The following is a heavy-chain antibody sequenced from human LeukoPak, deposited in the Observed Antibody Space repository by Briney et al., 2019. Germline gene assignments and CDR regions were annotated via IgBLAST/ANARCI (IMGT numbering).Heavy chain of an antibody. V-gene: IGHV4-34*01. CDR2: INHSGST. J-gene: IGHJ6*02. Sequence: SETLSLTCAVYGGSFSGYYWSWIRQPPGKGLEWIGEINHSGSTNYNPSLKSRVTISVDTSKNQFSLKLSSVTAADTAVYYCARVAGYRSSTSCYYYYGMDVWGQGTTVTVSS. D-gene: IGHD2-2*01. CDR3: ARVAGYRSSTSCYYYYGMDV. CDR1: GGSFSGYY.